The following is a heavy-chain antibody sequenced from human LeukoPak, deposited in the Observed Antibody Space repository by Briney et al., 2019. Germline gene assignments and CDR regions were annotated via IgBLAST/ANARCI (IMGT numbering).Heavy chain of an antibody. V-gene: IGHV3-23*01. Sequence: PGGSLRLSCAASGFTFSSYAMSWVRQAPGKGLEWVSAISGSGGSTYYADSVKGRFTISRDNSKNTLYLQMNSLRAEDTAVYYCAKRRGLPTHAGGGYWGQGTLVTVSS. J-gene: IGHJ4*02. CDR2: ISGSGGST. CDR1: GFTFSSYA. CDR3: AKRRGLPTHAGGGY. D-gene: IGHD3-16*01.